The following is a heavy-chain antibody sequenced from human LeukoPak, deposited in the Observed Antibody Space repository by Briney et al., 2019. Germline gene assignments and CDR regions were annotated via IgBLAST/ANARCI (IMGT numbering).Heavy chain of an antibody. Sequence: GGSLRLSCAASGFTFSSYWMSWVRQAPGKGLEWVSAISGSGGSTYYADSVKGRFTISRDNSKNTLYLQMNSLRAEDTAVYYCAKEWFGELSRPNWFDPWGQGTLVTVSS. V-gene: IGHV3-23*01. J-gene: IGHJ5*02. CDR2: ISGSGGST. D-gene: IGHD3-10*01. CDR3: AKEWFGELSRPNWFDP. CDR1: GFTFSSYW.